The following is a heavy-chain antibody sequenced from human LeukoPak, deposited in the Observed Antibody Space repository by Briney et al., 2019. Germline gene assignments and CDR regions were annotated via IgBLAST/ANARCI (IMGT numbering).Heavy chain of an antibody. D-gene: IGHD2-8*01. J-gene: IGHJ4*02. Sequence: PGGSLRLSCAASGFTFSSYAMSWVRQAPGKGLEWVSAISDSGGSTYDADSVKGRFTISRDNSKNTLYLRMNSLGAEDTAVYYCAKDTSIGRYCTNGVCSPFDYWGQGTLVTVSS. CDR2: ISDSGGST. V-gene: IGHV3-23*01. CDR3: AKDTSIGRYCTNGVCSPFDY. CDR1: GFTFSSYA.